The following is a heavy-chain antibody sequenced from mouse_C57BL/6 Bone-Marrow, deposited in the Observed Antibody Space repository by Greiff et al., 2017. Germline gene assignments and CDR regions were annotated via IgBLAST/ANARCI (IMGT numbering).Heavy chain of an antibody. CDR1: GYTFTDYY. Sequence: VQLQQSGPVLVKPGASVKMSCKASGYTFTDYYMNWVKQSHGKSLEWIGVINPYNGGTSYNQKFKGKATLTVDKSSSTAYMELNSLTSEDSAVYYCARGITTVVAHYAMDYWGQGTSVTVSS. CDR3: ARGITTVVAHYAMDY. D-gene: IGHD1-1*01. V-gene: IGHV1-19*01. J-gene: IGHJ4*01. CDR2: INPYNGGT.